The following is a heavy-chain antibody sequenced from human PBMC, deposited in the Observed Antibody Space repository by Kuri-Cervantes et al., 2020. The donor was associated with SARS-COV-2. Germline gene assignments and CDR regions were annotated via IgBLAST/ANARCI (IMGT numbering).Heavy chain of an antibody. CDR1: GFTFSSYA. V-gene: IGHV3-23*01. J-gene: IGHJ4*02. Sequence: GGSLRLSCAASGFTFSSYAMSWVRQAPGKGLEWVSAISGSGGSTYYADSVEGRFTISRDNSKNTLYLQTNGLRAEDTAVYYCAKEGGDGDYADYYFDYWGQGTLVTVSS. D-gene: IGHD4-17*01. CDR3: AKEGGDGDYADYYFDY. CDR2: ISGSGGST.